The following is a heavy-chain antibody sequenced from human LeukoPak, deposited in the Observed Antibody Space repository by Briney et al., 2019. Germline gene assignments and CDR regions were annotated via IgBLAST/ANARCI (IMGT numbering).Heavy chain of an antibody. V-gene: IGHV3-30*02. Sequence: PGGSLRLSCAASGFTFSSYGMHWVRQAPGKGLEWVAFIRYDGSNKYYADSVKGRFTISRDNSKNTLYLQMNSLRAEDTAVYYCAKDLYHLEWLLSNPDYWGQGTLVTVSS. D-gene: IGHD3-3*01. CDR3: AKDLYHLEWLLSNPDY. CDR2: IRYDGSNK. CDR1: GFTFSSYG. J-gene: IGHJ4*02.